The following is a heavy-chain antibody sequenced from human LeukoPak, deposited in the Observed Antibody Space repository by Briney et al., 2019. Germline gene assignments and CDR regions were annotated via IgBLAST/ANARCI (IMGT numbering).Heavy chain of an antibody. CDR3: ASTGGYGSGTYDYYYFGMDV. V-gene: IGHV3-9*01. CDR1: GFTFDDYA. J-gene: IGHJ6*02. Sequence: GRSLRLSCAASGFTFDDYAMHWVRQAPGKGLEWVSGISWNSGSIGYADSVKGRFTISRDNAKNSLYLQMNSLRAEDTAVYYCASTGGYGSGTYDYYYFGMDVWGQGTTVTVSS. CDR2: ISWNSGSI. D-gene: IGHD3-10*01.